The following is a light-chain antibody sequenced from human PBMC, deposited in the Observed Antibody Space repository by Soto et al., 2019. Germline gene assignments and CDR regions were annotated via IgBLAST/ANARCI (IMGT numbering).Light chain of an antibody. CDR2: DAS. Sequence: VLTQPPATLSLYPGERATLSCRASQSVSSSLAWYQQKPGQAPRLLIYDASNRATGIPARFSGSGSGTDFTLTISSLEPEDFAVYYCQQRTNGLTFGGGTKVDIK. CDR1: QSVSSS. CDR3: QQRTNGLT. V-gene: IGKV3-11*01. J-gene: IGKJ4*01.